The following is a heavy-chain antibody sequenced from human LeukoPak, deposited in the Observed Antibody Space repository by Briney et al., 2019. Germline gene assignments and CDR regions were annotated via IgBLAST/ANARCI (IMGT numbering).Heavy chain of an antibody. CDR2: ISSSSTTI. J-gene: IGHJ3*02. D-gene: IGHD3-22*01. CDR3: AKDITMIVVVPPFDAFDI. Sequence: GGSLRLSCAASGFTFSSYSMNWVRQAPGKGLEWISYISSSSTTIYYADSVKGRFTISRDNSKNTLYLQMNSLRAEDTAVYYCAKDITMIVVVPPFDAFDIWGQGTMVTVSS. CDR1: GFTFSSYS. V-gene: IGHV3-48*01.